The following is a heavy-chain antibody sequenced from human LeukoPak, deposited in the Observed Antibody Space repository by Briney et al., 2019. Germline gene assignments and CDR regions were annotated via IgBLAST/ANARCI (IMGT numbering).Heavy chain of an antibody. J-gene: IGHJ6*02. Sequence: GGSLRLSCAASGFTFSSYGMHWVRQAPGKGLEWVAVIWYDGSNKYYADSVKGRFTIPRDNSKNTLYLQMNSLRAEDTAVYYCARDGPYSSGWYVNYYYYGMDVWGQGTTVTVSS. D-gene: IGHD6-19*01. V-gene: IGHV3-33*01. CDR2: IWYDGSNK. CDR1: GFTFSSYG. CDR3: ARDGPYSSGWYVNYYYYGMDV.